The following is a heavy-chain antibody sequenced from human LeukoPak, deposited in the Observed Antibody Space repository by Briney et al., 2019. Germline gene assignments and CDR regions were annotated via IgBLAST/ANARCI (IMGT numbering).Heavy chain of an antibody. V-gene: IGHV3-23*01. CDR1: EFTFSGSD. Sequence: PGGSLRLSCAASEFTFSGSDMSWVRQAPGKGLEWVSAISYSGGATYYADSVKGRFTISRDNSKNTLYLQMNSLRAEDMAVYYCAKDRGAYYYDSSGYFIWGQGTLVTVSS. CDR3: AKDRGAYYYDSSGYFI. J-gene: IGHJ4*02. CDR2: ISYSGGAT. D-gene: IGHD3-22*01.